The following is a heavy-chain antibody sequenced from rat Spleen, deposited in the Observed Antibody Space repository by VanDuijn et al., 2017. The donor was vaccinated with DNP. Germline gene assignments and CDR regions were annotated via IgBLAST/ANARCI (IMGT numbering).Heavy chain of an antibody. Sequence: QVQLEESGPGLVQPSQTLSLVCTVSGFSLTTYHMHWIRQPSGRGLEWMGVIWTGGGIEYNPVLKSRLAISRETSKSQFFLKMNTLQTEDSAIYFCTRDRDYSGEVLYGMDAWGQGVMVTVSS. D-gene: IGHD1-1*01. CDR1: GFSLTTYH. V-gene: IGHV2-43*01. CDR3: TRDRDYSGEVLYGMDA. CDR2: IWTGGGI. J-gene: IGHJ2*01.